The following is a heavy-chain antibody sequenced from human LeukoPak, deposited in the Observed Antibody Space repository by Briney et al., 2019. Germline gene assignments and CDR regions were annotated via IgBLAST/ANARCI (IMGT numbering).Heavy chain of an antibody. J-gene: IGHJ4*02. CDR3: ARDGSSSWYYSDY. Sequence: SETLSLTCKVSGGSISSYYWSWIRQPPGKGLEWIGFIYDGGTTNYNPSLKSRVTISVDTSKNQFSLKLSSVTAADTAVYYCARDGSSSWYYSDYWGQGTLVTVSS. CDR1: GGSISSYY. CDR2: IYDGGTT. V-gene: IGHV4-59*01. D-gene: IGHD6-13*01.